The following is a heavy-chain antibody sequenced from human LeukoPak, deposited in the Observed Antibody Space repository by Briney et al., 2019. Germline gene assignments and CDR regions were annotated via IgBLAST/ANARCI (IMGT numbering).Heavy chain of an antibody. V-gene: IGHV3-7*03. J-gene: IGHJ4*02. Sequence: GGSLRLSCAASGFTFSSYGMSWVRQAPGKGLEWVASIKQDGSEKYYVDSVEGRFTVSRDNAENSLYLQMSSLRAEDTAVYYCARLTQLARGRYWGQGTLVTVSS. CDR3: ARLTQLARGRY. CDR1: GFTFSSYG. CDR2: IKQDGSEK. D-gene: IGHD6-6*01.